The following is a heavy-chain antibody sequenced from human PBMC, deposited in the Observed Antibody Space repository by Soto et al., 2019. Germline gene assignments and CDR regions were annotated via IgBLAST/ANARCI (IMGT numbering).Heavy chain of an antibody. CDR1: GYSFTSYW. CDR3: ARRSLRVGGNYDYYGMDV. Sequence: GESLKISCKGSGYSFTSYWIGWVRQMPGKGLEWMGIIYPGDSDTRYSPSFQGQVTISADKSISTAYLQWSSLKASDTAMYYCARRSLRVGGNYDYYGMDVWGQGTTVTVSS. V-gene: IGHV5-51*01. J-gene: IGHJ6*02. CDR2: IYPGDSDT. D-gene: IGHD3-22*01.